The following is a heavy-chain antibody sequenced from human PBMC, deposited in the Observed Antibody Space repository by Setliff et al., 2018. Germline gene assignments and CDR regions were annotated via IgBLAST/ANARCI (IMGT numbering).Heavy chain of an antibody. CDR1: GFTLDDYY. V-gene: IGHV3-11*04. CDR2: ISSSGYTI. D-gene: IGHD3-22*01. CDR3: ARGKDYSDGSGYPIFQH. J-gene: IGHJ1*01. Sequence: PGGSLRLSCEASGFTLDDYYMTWIRQAPGKGLEWISYISSSGYTIYYANSVKGRFSISRDDALNSPFLEMNSLRVDDTAIYYCARGKDYSDGSGYPIFQHWGQGTPVTVSS.